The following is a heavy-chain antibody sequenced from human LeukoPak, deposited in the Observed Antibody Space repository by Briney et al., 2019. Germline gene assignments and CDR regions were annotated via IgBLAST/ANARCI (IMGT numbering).Heavy chain of an antibody. CDR3: ARDRGYDSVWGSYRYGYFDY. D-gene: IGHD3-16*02. CDR2: IIPIFGTA. Sequence: GASVKVSCKASGGTFSSYAISWVRPAAGQGLEWMGGIIPIFGTANYAQKFQGRVTITADESTSTAYMELSSLRSEDTAVYYCARDRGYDSVWGSYRYGYFDYWGQGTLVTVSS. V-gene: IGHV1-69*13. CDR1: GGTFSSYA. J-gene: IGHJ4*02.